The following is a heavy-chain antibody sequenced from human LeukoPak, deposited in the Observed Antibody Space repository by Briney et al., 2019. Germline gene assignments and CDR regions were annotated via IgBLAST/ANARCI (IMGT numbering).Heavy chain of an antibody. D-gene: IGHD3-10*01. CDR3: AKAGRPVSKYYFDY. Sequence: GGSLRLSCAASGFTFSSYAMSWVRQAPGKGLEWVSGISGSGGSTYYGESAKGRFTISRDNSKNTLYLQVNSLRAEDTAVYYCAKAGRPVSKYYFDYWGQGTLVTVSS. J-gene: IGHJ4*02. V-gene: IGHV3-23*01. CDR2: ISGSGGST. CDR1: GFTFSSYA.